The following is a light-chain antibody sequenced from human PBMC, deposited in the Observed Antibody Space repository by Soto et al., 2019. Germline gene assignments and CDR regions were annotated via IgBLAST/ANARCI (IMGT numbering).Light chain of an antibody. CDR3: QQRRNWPT. CDR1: QSVKTF. J-gene: IGKJ5*01. Sequence: EIVLTQSPATLSSYPGARATLSCRATQSVKTFSVWYQQRPGQAPRLLIHDASHRAAGIPARFSGGAFGKVFTLTISSLEPEDFAVYYCQQRRNWPTFGQGTRLEI. V-gene: IGKV3-11*01. CDR2: DAS.